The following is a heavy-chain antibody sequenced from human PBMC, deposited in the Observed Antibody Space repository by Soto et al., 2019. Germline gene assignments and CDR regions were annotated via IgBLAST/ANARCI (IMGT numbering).Heavy chain of an antibody. Sequence: PSQTLSLTCAISGDSVSSNSAAWDWIRQSPSRGLEWLGRTYHRSKWYNDYAVSVKSRITINPDTSKNQFSLQLNSVTPEDTAVYYCARLKDSGKVAYFDYWGQGTPVTVSS. CDR1: GDSVSSNSAA. D-gene: IGHD5-12*01. CDR2: TYHRSKWYN. V-gene: IGHV6-1*01. J-gene: IGHJ4*02. CDR3: ARLKDSGKVAYFDY.